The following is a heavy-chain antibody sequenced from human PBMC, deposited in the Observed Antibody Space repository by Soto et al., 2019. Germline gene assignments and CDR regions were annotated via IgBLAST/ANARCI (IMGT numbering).Heavy chain of an antibody. D-gene: IGHD6-19*01. V-gene: IGHV3-23*01. CDR2: VSGSGSGGTT. Sequence: EVQLLESGGGLVQPGGSLRLACTASGFPFCTYAMTLVRQVPGKGLEWGSVVSGSGSGGTTYYAVSVKGLFTISRDNSKNTLYLQMNSLRAEDTAVYYCAKGGWLDYWGQGTLVTVSS. J-gene: IGHJ4*02. CDR3: AKGGWLDY. CDR1: GFPFCTYA.